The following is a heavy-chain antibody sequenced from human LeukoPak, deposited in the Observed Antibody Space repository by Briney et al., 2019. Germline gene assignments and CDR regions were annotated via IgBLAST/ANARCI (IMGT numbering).Heavy chain of an antibody. CDR2: ISGSGGST. CDR1: GVTFSSYA. CDR3: AKDHEYYYDSSGYYYPYYLDY. J-gene: IGHJ4*02. D-gene: IGHD3-22*01. Sequence: GGSLRLSCAASGVTFSSYAMSWVRQAPGKGLEWVSAISGSGGSTYYADSVKGRFTISRDNSKNTLYLQMNSLRAEDTAVYYCAKDHEYYYDSSGYYYPYYLDYWGQGTLVTVSS. V-gene: IGHV3-23*01.